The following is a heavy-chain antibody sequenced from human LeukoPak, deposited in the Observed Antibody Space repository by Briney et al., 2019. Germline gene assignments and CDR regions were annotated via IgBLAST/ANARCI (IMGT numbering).Heavy chain of an antibody. Sequence: PSETLSLTCTVSGGSISSYYWSWIRQPAGKGLEWIGRIYTSGSTNYNPSLKSRVTMSVDTSKNQFSLKLSSVTAADTAVYYCARDGPRPMSGYSSGWYAGEDYWGQGTLDTVSS. V-gene: IGHV4-4*07. CDR3: ARDGPRPMSGYSSGWYAGEDY. CDR1: GGSISSYY. D-gene: IGHD6-19*01. CDR2: IYTSGST. J-gene: IGHJ4*02.